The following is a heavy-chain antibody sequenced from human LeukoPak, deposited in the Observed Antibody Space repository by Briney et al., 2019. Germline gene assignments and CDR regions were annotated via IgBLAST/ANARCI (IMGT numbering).Heavy chain of an antibody. CDR3: ARSRGESDHDAFNI. CDR1: GFTFGNYN. V-gene: IGHV3-21*01. D-gene: IGHD3-10*01. J-gene: IGHJ3*02. CDR2: IVSSSFYR. Sequence: GGSLRLSCTASGFTFGNYNMNWARQAPGKGLEWVSPIVSSSFYRYYADSMKGRFTISRDNAENSLDLLMNSLTVEDTAVYFCARSRGESDHDAFNIWGQGTMVTVSS.